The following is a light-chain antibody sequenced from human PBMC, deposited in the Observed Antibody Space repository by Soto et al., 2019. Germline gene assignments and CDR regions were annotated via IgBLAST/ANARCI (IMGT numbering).Light chain of an antibody. CDR3: AAWDDSLSGRYV. Sequence: QLVLTQSPSASGTPGQRVTISCSGSSSNIGSNYVYWYQQLPGTAPKLLIYRNNQRPSGVPDRFSGSKSGTSASLAISGLRSEDEADYYCAAWDDSLSGRYVFGTGTKLTVL. J-gene: IGLJ1*01. CDR2: RNN. CDR1: SSNIGSNY. V-gene: IGLV1-47*01.